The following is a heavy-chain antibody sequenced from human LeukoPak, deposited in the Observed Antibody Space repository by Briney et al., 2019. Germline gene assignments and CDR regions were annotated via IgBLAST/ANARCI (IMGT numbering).Heavy chain of an antibody. CDR2: IYTSGSI. CDR1: GGSISGGRYY. D-gene: IGHD6-19*01. Sequence: KASETLSLTCSVAGGSISGGRYYWTWLRQPAGRGREWIGRIYTSGSINYNRSLKSRVTISVDTSKNHFSLKLTSVTAADTAVYYCASGYSSGWYWFDPWGQGTLVTVSS. J-gene: IGHJ5*02. V-gene: IGHV4-61*02. CDR3: ASGYSSGWYWFDP.